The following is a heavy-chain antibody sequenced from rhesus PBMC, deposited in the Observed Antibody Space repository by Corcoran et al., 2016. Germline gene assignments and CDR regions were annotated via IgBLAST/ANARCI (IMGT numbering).Heavy chain of an antibody. Sequence: QVTLTESGPALVKPTQTLTLTCTFSGFSISTSGIGVGWIRQPPGKAMEWLANTYWDESKYSSTSMKSRLTSSKDTYKNQVVLTMTNMDPVDTATYYCVREMAGWNYPFDYWGQGVLVTVSS. CDR3: VREMAGWNYPFDY. CDR2: TYWDESK. V-gene: IGHV2-95*01. CDR1: GFSISTSGIG. D-gene: IGHD1-1*01. J-gene: IGHJ4*01.